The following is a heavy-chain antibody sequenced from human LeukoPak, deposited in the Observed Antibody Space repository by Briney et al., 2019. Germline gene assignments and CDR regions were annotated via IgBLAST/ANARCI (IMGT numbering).Heavy chain of an antibody. D-gene: IGHD2-2*02. CDR2: ISYDGSNK. CDR1: GFTFSSYA. V-gene: IGHV3-30-3*01. J-gene: IGHJ4*02. CDR3: TGVPAAIFGYFDY. Sequence: RGSLRLSCAASGFTFSSYAMHWVRQAPGKGLEWVAVISYDGSNKYYADSVKGRFTISRDNSKNTLYLQMNSLRAEDTAVYYCTGVPAAIFGYFDYWGQGTLVTVSS.